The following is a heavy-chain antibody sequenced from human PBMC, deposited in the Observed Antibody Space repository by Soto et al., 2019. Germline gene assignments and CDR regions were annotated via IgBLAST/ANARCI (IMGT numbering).Heavy chain of an antibody. CDR1: GYSISSSNW. Sequence: QVQLQESGPGLVKPSDTLSLTCAVSGYSISSSNWWGWIRQPPGKGLEWIGYIYYSGTTYYNPSRKRRVTMSVDTSKNQFALKLTSVTAVDTAVYYGARREIQGPIDYWGQGTLVTVSS. D-gene: IGHD1-26*01. J-gene: IGHJ4*02. CDR2: IYYSGTT. CDR3: ARREIQGPIDY. V-gene: IGHV4-28*01.